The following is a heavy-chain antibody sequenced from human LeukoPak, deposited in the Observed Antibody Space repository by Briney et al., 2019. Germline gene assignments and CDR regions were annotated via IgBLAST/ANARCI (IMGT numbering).Heavy chain of an antibody. CDR2: INTSGNDI. V-gene: IGHV3-48*03. CDR3: ARGAQWVLDY. J-gene: IGHJ4*02. Sequence: GGSLRLSCAASGFIFSNYKINWVRQAPGEGLEWVSYINTSGNDIKYADSVKGRFTISRDNAKNSLYLQLNSLRADDTAVYYCARGAQWVLDYWGRGTLVTVSS. D-gene: IGHD1-26*01. CDR1: GFIFSNYK.